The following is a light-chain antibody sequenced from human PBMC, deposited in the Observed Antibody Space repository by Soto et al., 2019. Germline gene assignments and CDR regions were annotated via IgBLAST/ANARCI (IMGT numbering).Light chain of an antibody. CDR2: AAS. CDR3: QKYNSAPHT. V-gene: IGKV1-27*01. Sequence: DIQMTQSPSSLSASVGDRVTITCRASQGISKYLAWYQQKPGKVPKLLIYAASTLQSGVPPRFSGSGSGTDFTLTISSLQPEDVATYYCQKYNSAPHTFGGGTKVEIK. CDR1: QGISKY. J-gene: IGKJ4*01.